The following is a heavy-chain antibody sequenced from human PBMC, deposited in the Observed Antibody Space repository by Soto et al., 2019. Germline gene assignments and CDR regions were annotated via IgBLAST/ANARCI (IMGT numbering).Heavy chain of an antibody. V-gene: IGHV3-11*01. Sequence: QVQLVESGGGLAKPGGSLRLSFEALGLTLSDYYMSGIRKAPGKGLGWVSYISSSGSTIYYADSVKGRFTISRDNAKNSLYLQMNSLRAEDTAVYHCARGHHSSAWYGTFGYWGQGTQVTVSS. J-gene: IGHJ4*02. CDR1: GLTLSDYY. CDR2: ISSSGSTI. CDR3: ARGHHSSAWYGTFGY. D-gene: IGHD6-19*01.